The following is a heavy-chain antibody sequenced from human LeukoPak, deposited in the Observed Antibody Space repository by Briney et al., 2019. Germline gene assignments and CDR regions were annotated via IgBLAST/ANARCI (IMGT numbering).Heavy chain of an antibody. CDR3: ARDYCTSCPPRFAP. D-gene: IGHD2-2*01. V-gene: IGHV4-4*07. CDR1: GGSISSYY. Sequence: SETLSLTCTVSGGSISSYYWSWIRQPAGKGLEWIGRIYTSGSTNYNPSLKSRVTMSVDTSKNQFSLKLSSVTAADTAVYYCARDYCTSCPPRFAPGAQETLVTVS. CDR2: IYTSGST. J-gene: IGHJ5*02.